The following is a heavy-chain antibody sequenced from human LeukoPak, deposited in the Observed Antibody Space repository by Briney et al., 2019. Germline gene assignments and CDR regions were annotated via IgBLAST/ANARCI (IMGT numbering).Heavy chain of an antibody. J-gene: IGHJ4*02. D-gene: IGHD2/OR15-2a*01. CDR2: IKSNADGGTP. CDR3: TTFYHEYSPY. Sequence: PGGSLRLSCAAAGFSFMNAWMIWVRQAPGKGLEWVGRIKSNADGGTPDYAAPARGRFTISRDDSKNTLYLQMNSLKTEDTAVYYCTTFYHEYSPYWGRGTLVTVSS. CDR1: GFSFMNAW. V-gene: IGHV3-15*01.